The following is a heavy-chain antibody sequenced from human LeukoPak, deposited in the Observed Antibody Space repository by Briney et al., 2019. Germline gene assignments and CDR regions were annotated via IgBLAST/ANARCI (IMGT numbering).Heavy chain of an antibody. Sequence: GGSLRLSCAASGFTFSSYTVNWVRQAPGKGLEWVSSISGSSSYIYYTDSVKGRFTIPRDNAKNSLYLQMNSLRAEDTAVYYCARGYCTNGVCYTGGIFDYWGQGTLVTVSS. J-gene: IGHJ4*02. CDR1: GFTFSSYT. D-gene: IGHD2-8*01. CDR3: ARGYCTNGVCYTGGIFDY. CDR2: ISGSSSYI. V-gene: IGHV3-21*01.